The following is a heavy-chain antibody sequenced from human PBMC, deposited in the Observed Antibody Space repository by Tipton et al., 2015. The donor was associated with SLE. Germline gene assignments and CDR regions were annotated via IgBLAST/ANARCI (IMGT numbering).Heavy chain of an antibody. CDR1: GGSFSGYY. D-gene: IGHD1-26*01. V-gene: IGHV4-34*01. CDR3: ARGSGRFSPCNI. J-gene: IGHJ3*02. CDR2: INHSGST. Sequence: TLSLTCAVYGGSFSGYYWSWIRQPPGKGLEWIGEINHSGSTNYNPSLKSRVTISVDTSKNQFSLKLGSVTAADTAVYYCARGSGRFSPCNIWGQGTMVTVSS.